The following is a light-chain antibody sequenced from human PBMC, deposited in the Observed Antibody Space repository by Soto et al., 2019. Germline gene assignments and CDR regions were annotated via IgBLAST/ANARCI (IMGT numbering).Light chain of an antibody. Sequence: EIEMTQSPATLSVSPGERATLSCRASQSVSSHLAWYQHKPGQPPRLLLYGASIRLSGIPARFSGSGSGTDFTLTINSLQSEDFAVYYCQQYDNRPGTFGQGTKVEIK. V-gene: IGKV3-15*01. CDR2: GAS. CDR3: QQYDNRPGT. CDR1: QSVSSH. J-gene: IGKJ1*01.